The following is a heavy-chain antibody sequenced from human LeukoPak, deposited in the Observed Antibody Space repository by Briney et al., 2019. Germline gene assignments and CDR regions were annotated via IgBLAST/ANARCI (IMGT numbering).Heavy chain of an antibody. Sequence: ASVKVSRKASGYTFTRYVMYWVRQAPGQRLEWVGWINTGNGNTKYSHKFQGRVTITKDTSASKAYMEVSSLRSEDTAVYYCARGVVGCSSWQFDYWGQGTLVTVSS. J-gene: IGHJ4*02. V-gene: IGHV1-3*04. CDR1: GYTFTRYV. CDR3: ARGVVGCSSWQFDY. D-gene: IGHD6-13*01. CDR2: INTGNGNT.